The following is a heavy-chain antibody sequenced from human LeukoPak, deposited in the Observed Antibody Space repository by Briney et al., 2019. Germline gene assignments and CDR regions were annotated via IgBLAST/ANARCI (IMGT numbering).Heavy chain of an antibody. D-gene: IGHD3-10*01. CDR2: IYYSGST. CDR1: GGSISSYY. CDR3: ASNYYGSGSLDY. Sequence: SETLSLICTVSGGSISSYYWSWIRQPPGKGLEWIGYIYYSGSTNYNPSLKSRVTISVDTSKNQFSLKLSSVTAADTAVYYCASNYYGSGSLDYWGQGNLVTVSS. J-gene: IGHJ4*02. V-gene: IGHV4-59*08.